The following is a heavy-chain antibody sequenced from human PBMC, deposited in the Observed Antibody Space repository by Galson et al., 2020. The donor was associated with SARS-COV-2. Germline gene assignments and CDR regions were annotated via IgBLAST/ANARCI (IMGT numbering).Heavy chain of an antibody. CDR3: ARHPMAYYDFWGGYQIPTQLDY. J-gene: IGHJ4*02. CDR2: INTNTGNP. D-gene: IGHD3-3*01. CDR1: GYTFTRYA. Sequence: ASVKVTCKASGYTFTRYAMNWVRQAPGQGLEWMGWINTNTGNPTKAHSFTGRFVFHLDTSVSTAYLQISSLKAEATAVYYFARHPMAYYDFWGGYQIPTQLDYWGQGTLVTVSS. V-gene: IGHV7-4-1*02.